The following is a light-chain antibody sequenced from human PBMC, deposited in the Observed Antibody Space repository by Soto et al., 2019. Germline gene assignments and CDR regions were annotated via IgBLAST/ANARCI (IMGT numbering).Light chain of an antibody. CDR3: KSYAGSNPYV. CDR2: GNI. CDR1: SSNIGAGYD. J-gene: IGLJ1*01. Sequence: QSVLAQPPSVSGAPGQKVTISCTGSSSNIGAGYDLHWYQQLPGTAAKLLLYGNINRPSGVPDRFSGSKSGTSASLAITGLQAADEADYFSKSYAGSNPYVFGSGTKVTVL. V-gene: IGLV1-40*01.